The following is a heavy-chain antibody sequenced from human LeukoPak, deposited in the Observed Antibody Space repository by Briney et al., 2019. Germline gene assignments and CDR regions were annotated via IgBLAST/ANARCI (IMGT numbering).Heavy chain of an antibody. CDR3: ARVGRIYQYYMDV. CDR2: IREDGSEE. Sequence: EGSLRLSCAASGFTFSTYWMSWVRQAPGKGLEWVANIREDGSEEYYVDSVKGRFTISRDNAKNSLYLQMNSLRAEDTAVYYCARVGRIYQYYMDVWGKGTTVTVSS. CDR1: GFTFSTYW. V-gene: IGHV3-7*01. J-gene: IGHJ6*03.